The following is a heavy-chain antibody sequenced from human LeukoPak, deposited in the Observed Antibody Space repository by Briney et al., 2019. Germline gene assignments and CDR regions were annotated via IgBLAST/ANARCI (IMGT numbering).Heavy chain of an antibody. CDR2: IYSGGST. Sequence: GGYLRLSCSAYGFTVCSNHMRWVRQAPGKGLEWVSVIYSGGSTYYAESVKGRFTISRDNHQHTLYLQMNSLRAEDTAVYYCASAIWFGELLGWFVPWVQATMVTDPS. V-gene: IGHV3-66*01. CDR1: GFTVCSNH. CDR3: ASAIWFGELLGWFVP. J-gene: IGHJ5*02. D-gene: IGHD3-10*01.